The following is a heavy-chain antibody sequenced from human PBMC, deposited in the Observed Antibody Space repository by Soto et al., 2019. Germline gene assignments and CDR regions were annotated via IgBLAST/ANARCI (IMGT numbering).Heavy chain of an antibody. J-gene: IGHJ6*02. CDR3: AKVIYGGKRGRYYHHGMDV. V-gene: IGHV3-30*18. D-gene: IGHD4-17*01. Sequence: TGGSLRLSCAPSGFTFSTYGMHWVRQAPGKGLEWVAVISYDGSNIYYADSVKGRFTISRDNSNNTLYLQMNSLRAEDTAVYYCAKVIYGGKRGRYYHHGMDVWGQGTTVTVSS. CDR2: ISYDGSNI. CDR1: GFTFSTYG.